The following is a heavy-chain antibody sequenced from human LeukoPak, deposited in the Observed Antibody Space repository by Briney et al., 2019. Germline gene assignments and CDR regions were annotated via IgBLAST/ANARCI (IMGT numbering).Heavy chain of an antibody. V-gene: IGHV3-74*01. CDR2: INSDGSSI. J-gene: IGHJ4*02. CDR1: GFTFSLYW. CDR3: ARGGCADGNCYSGGY. D-gene: IGHD2-21*02. Sequence: GGSLRLSCAASGFTFSLYWMHWVRQAPGKGLVWVSRINSDGSSIRYADSVKGRFTISRDSAKKTVYLQMNSLRVEDTAVYYCARGGCADGNCYSGGYWGQGTLVTVSS.